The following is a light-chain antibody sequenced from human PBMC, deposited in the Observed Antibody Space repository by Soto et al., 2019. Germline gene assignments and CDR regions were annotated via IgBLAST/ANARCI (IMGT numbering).Light chain of an antibody. Sequence: IVLTKSPATLSVSPWERVTLSCRASQNLHSFLNWYQQRPGQAPRPLIYDGSKRAAGVPDRISGDGSGTEFTLTISSLQPEDFAVDYCQQRSNWPQTFGQGTKVDIK. CDR2: DGS. J-gene: IGKJ1*01. CDR1: QNLHSF. CDR3: QQRSNWPQT. V-gene: IGKV3-11*01.